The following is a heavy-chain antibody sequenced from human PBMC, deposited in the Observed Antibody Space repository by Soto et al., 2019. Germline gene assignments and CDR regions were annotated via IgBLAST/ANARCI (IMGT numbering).Heavy chain of an antibody. CDR1: GFTVSSNY. D-gene: IGHD2-15*01. Sequence: EVQLVESGGGLIQPGGSLRLSCAASGFTVSSNYMSWVRQAPGKGLEWVSVIYSGGSTYYADSVKGRFTISRDNSKNTLYLHMNSLRAEDTAVYYCARGGGYCSGGSCFINWFDPWGQGTLVTVSS. CDR2: IYSGGST. J-gene: IGHJ5*02. V-gene: IGHV3-53*01. CDR3: ARGGGYCSGGSCFINWFDP.